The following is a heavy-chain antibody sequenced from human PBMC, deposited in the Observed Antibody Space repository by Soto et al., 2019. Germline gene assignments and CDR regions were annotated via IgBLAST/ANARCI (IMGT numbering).Heavy chain of an antibody. CDR1: GGSISSSSYY. Sequence: SETLSLTCTVSGGSISSSSYYWGWIRQPPGKGLEWIGSIYYSGSTYYNPSLKSRVTISVDTPKNQFSLKLSSVTAADTAVYYCAKNWNWGSLVHWGQGTLVTVSS. CDR2: IYYSGST. D-gene: IGHD7-27*01. V-gene: IGHV4-39*01. J-gene: IGHJ4*02. CDR3: AKNWNWGSLVH.